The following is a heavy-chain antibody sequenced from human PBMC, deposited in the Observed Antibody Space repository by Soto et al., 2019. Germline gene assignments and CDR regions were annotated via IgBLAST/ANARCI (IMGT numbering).Heavy chain of an antibody. CDR1: GFTFTTYA. D-gene: IGHD5-18*01. V-gene: IGHV3-23*01. J-gene: IGHJ6*02. Sequence: PGGSLRLSCAASGFTFTTYAMSWVRQAPGKGLEWVSVISRRGDTTYYADSVRGRFTISRDNSKNTLYLQMNSLRAEDTAVYYCANRDTSMVTRYYYGMDVWGQGTTVTVSS. CDR2: ISRRGDTT. CDR3: ANRDTSMVTRYYYGMDV.